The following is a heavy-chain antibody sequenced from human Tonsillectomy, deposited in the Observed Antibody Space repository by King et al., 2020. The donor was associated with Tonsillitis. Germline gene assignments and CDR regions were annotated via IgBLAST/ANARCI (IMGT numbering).Heavy chain of an antibody. D-gene: IGHD3-16*02. J-gene: IGHJ4*02. CDR2: INPSDGST. Sequence: QLVQSGAEVKKPGAAVKVSCKASGYTFTNHYMHWVRQAPGQGPEWMGIINPSDGSTGYAHKFQGRVAMTRDRSTSTVYMELSSLKSEDPAMYYCARALEGNSRYPVLDYWGQGTLVPVSS. CDR3: ARALEGNSRYPVLDY. CDR1: GYTFTNHY. V-gene: IGHV1-46*03.